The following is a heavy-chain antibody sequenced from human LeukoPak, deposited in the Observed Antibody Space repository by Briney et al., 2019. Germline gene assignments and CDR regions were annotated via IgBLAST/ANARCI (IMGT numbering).Heavy chain of an antibody. J-gene: IGHJ6*02. V-gene: IGHV3-48*03. D-gene: IGHD3-3*01. CDR1: GFTFSSYE. CDR2: ISSSGSTI. CDR3: ARGLLRFNGMDV. Sequence: GGSLRLSCAASGFTFSSYEMNWVRQAPGKGLEWVSYISSSGSTIYYADSVKGRFTISRDNAKNSLYLQTNSLRAEDTAVYYCARGLLRFNGMDVWGQGTTVTVSS.